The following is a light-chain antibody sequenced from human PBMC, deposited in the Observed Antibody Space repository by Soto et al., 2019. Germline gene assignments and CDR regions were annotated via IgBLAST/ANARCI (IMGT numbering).Light chain of an antibody. V-gene: IGKV1-33*01. J-gene: IGKJ4*01. CDR3: QQYSSMLS. CDR1: HDVSWN. CDR2: DAS. Sequence: DIQMTQSPSSLSASVGDRVTIACQSSHDVSWNLNWFQQKPGEAPKLLSYDASNLERVVPSRFSGSGSGTEFTLTISSLQPEDIATYYCQQYSSMLSFGGGTEVDLK.